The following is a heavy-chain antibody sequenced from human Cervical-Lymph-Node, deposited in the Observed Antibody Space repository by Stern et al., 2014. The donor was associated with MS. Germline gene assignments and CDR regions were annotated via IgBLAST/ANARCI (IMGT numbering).Heavy chain of an antibody. J-gene: IGHJ5*01. D-gene: IGHD4-17*01. CDR3: ARDRGDEDGNWFNF. CDR2: LKHVVGAA. Sequence: QVQLVQSGAEVKKPGSSVKVSCKASGGVFKTFPISWVRQAPGQGLEWMGGLKHVVGAANYEQNVKGSVTFSADESKSPAFMELTSLASDDTAIYYWARDRGDEDGNWFNFWGQGTLVTVSS. CDR1: GGVFKTFP. V-gene: IGHV1-69*01.